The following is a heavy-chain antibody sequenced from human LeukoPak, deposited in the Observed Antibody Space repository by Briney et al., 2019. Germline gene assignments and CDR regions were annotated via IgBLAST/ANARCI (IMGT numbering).Heavy chain of an antibody. Sequence: ASVKVSCKASGGTFSSYAISWVRQAPGQGLEWMGGIIPIFGTANYAQKFQGRVTITADESTSTAYMELSSLRSEDTAVYYCAREGISYYNFWSGSEIYFDYWGQGTLVTVSS. V-gene: IGHV1-69*13. D-gene: IGHD3-3*01. J-gene: IGHJ4*02. CDR1: GGTFSSYA. CDR3: AREGISYYNFWSGSEIYFDY. CDR2: IIPIFGTA.